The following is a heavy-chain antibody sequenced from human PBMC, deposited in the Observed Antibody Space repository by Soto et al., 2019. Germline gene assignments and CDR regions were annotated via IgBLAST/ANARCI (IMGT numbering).Heavy chain of an antibody. CDR1: GGSISTVGHY. CDR3: SRATGTLRSRNCDY. CDR2: IYHTGST. D-gene: IGHD1-1*01. V-gene: IGHV4-31*03. Sequence: LSLTCSVSGGSISTVGHYWPWIRQPPGKGLEWIVSIYHTGSTYYSKSLRSRLTMSVETSKSQFSLRLSSVTAADTAVYYWSRATGTLRSRNCDYWGQGRLVTVSS. J-gene: IGHJ4*02.